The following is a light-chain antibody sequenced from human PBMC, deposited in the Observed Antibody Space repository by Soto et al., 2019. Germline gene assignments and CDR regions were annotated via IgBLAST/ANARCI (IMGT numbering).Light chain of an antibody. J-gene: IGKJ3*01. V-gene: IGKV2-28*01. CDR3: MQSLQTPT. CDR1: QSLLYSNGNNY. Sequence: DIVMTQSPLSLPVTPGEPASISCRYSQSLLYSNGNNYLDWYLQKPGQSPQLLIYTASNRASGVPHRFSGSGSGTDFTLKISRVEAEDVGVYYCMQSLQTPTFGPGTKVDIK. CDR2: TAS.